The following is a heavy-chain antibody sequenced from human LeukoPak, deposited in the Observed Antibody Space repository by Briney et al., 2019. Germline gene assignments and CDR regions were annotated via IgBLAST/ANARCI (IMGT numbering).Heavy chain of an antibody. CDR2: INHSGST. V-gene: IGHV4-34*01. Sequence: SETLSLTCAVYGGSFSGYYWSWIRQPPGKGLEWIGEINHSGSTNYNPSLKSRVTISVDKSKNQFSLKLSSVTAADTAVYYCARYSGNYVLGFDYWGQGTLVTVSS. CDR1: GGSFSGYY. D-gene: IGHD3-16*01. J-gene: IGHJ4*02. CDR3: ARYSGNYVLGFDY.